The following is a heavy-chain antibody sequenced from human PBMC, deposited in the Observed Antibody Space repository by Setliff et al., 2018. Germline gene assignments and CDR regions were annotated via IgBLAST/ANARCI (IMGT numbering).Heavy chain of an antibody. Sequence: ASVKVSCKASAYTFTDYYIHWVRQAPGQGLEWMGWINPNSGGTEYAQKFQGRVTMTRDTSSSTIYMEVNSLTSDDTAVYFCAKQGDLAFDYWGQGTQVTVSS. D-gene: IGHD3-16*01. CDR3: AKQGDLAFDY. V-gene: IGHV1-2*02. J-gene: IGHJ4*02. CDR2: INPNSGGT. CDR1: AYTFTDYY.